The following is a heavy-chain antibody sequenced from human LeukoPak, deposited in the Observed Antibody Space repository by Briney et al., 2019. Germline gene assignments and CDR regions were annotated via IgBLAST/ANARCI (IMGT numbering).Heavy chain of an antibody. V-gene: IGHV3-43D*03. Sequence: GGSLRLSCAASGFTFDDYAMHWVRQAPGKGLEWVSLISWDGGSTYYADSVKGRFTISRGNSKNSLYLQMNSLRAEDTALYYCAKDIGPPLITGTGGLVDYWGQGTLVTVSS. CDR1: GFTFDDYA. CDR3: AKDIGPPLITGTGGLVDY. J-gene: IGHJ4*02. CDR2: ISWDGGST. D-gene: IGHD1-20*01.